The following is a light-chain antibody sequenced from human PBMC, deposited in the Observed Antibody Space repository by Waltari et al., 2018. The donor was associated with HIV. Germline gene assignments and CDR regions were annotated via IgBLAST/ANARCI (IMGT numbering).Light chain of an antibody. CDR2: AVG. V-gene: IGLV2-8*01. CDR3: GSYSGSKNFAV. CDR1: SSDVGGYNY. J-gene: IGLJ3*02. Sequence: QSALTQPPSASGSPGQSVTISCTGTSSDVGGYNYVSWYQQHPGKAPKLMIFAVGKRPSGVPDRFSGSKSGNTASLTVSGLQAEDEADYYCGSYSGSKNFAVFGGGTKLTVL.